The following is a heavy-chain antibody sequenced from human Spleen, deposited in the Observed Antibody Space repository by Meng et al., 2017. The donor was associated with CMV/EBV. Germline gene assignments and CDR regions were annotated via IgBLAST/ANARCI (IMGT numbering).Heavy chain of an antibody. CDR3: AKELALRHGSGTYRGGLEYYYGMDV. V-gene: IGHV3-33*06. J-gene: IGHJ6*02. D-gene: IGHD3-10*01. Sequence: GESLKISCAASGFTFSNFGMHWVRQAPGKGLEWVAVMWYDGSNKYYADSVKGRFTISRDNSKNTLYLQMNSLRAEDTAVYYCAKELALRHGSGTYRGGLEYYYGMDVWGQGTTVTVSS. CDR1: GFTFSNFG. CDR2: MWYDGSNK.